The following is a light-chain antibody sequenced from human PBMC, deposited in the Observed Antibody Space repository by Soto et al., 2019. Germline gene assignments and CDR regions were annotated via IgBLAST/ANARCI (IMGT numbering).Light chain of an antibody. CDR3: MQAAQWPRT. V-gene: IGKV2-30*01. J-gene: IGKJ3*01. Sequence: DFVMTQSPRSLPVTLGQPASIACRSSQTRVSSDGNTYLNWFHQRPGQSPRRLIYKVSNRDSGVPDRFSGSGSGTEFTLTISRVEAEDAGVYYCMQAAQWPRTFGPGTKVDIK. CDR2: KVS. CDR1: QTRVSSDGNTY.